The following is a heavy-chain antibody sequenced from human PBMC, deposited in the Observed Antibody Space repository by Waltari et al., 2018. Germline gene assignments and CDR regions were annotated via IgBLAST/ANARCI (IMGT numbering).Heavy chain of an antibody. D-gene: IGHD2-21*01. CDR1: GEPFSGYF. Sequence: QVQLHQWGAGLLKPSETLSLTCAVPGEPFSGYFWSWIRQPPGKGLGWLGAIHYDGSTNYKPSLKSRLSLSVDTTKKHFSLRLTSVTAADTGMYFCARYGEVPPNYFFDFWGQGIRVTVSS. J-gene: IGHJ4*01. V-gene: IGHV4-34*01. CDR3: ARYGEVPPNYFFDF. CDR2: IHYDGST.